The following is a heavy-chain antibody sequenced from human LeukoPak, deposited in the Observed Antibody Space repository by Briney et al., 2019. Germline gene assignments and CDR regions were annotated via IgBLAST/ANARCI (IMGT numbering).Heavy chain of an antibody. D-gene: IGHD1/OR15-1a*01. V-gene: IGHV3-23*01. CDR1: GFTFSSYA. Sequence: PGGSLRLSCAASGFTFSSYAMSWVRQAPGKGLEWVSAISGSGGSTYYADSVKGRFTISRDNSKNTLYLQMNSLRAEDTAVYYCTTEPPINKGLSWDAFDIWGQGTMVTVSS. CDR3: TTEPPINKGLSWDAFDI. J-gene: IGHJ3*02. CDR2: ISGSGGST.